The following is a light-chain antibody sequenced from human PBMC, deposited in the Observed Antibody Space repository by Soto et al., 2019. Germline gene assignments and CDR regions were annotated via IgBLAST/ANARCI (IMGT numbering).Light chain of an antibody. CDR2: DVS. Sequence: QSALTQPASVSGSPGQSITISCTGTSSDVGGYNYVSWYQQHPGKAPKLMIYDVSNRPSGVSNRFSGSKSSNTASLTISGVQAEDEADYYCSSNTSSSTLLFGGGTKLTVL. J-gene: IGLJ2*01. CDR1: SSDVGGYNY. V-gene: IGLV2-14*01. CDR3: SSNTSSSTLL.